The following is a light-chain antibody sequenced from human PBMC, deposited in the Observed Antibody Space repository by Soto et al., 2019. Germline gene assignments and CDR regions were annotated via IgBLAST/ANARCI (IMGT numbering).Light chain of an antibody. Sequence: DIQMIQSPSSLSASVGDRVTITCQASQEISNYLNWYQQKPGKAPKLLIYDASNLERGGPSRFSGRGSGTDFTFTISSLQPEDFETYYCQQYDHLPRTFGRGTKVEIK. CDR3: QQYDHLPRT. J-gene: IGKJ1*01. CDR2: DAS. V-gene: IGKV1-33*01. CDR1: QEISNY.